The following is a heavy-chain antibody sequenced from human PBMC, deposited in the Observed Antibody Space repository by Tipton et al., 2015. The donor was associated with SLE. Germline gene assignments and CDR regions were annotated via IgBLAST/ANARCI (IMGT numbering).Heavy chain of an antibody. J-gene: IGHJ3*02. CDR2: IYYSGST. D-gene: IGHD3-10*01. V-gene: IGHV4-31*02. CDR3: ARDQRELLWFGELKGDDAFDI. CDR1: GFTFSDYY. Sequence: LRLSCAASGFTFSDYYWSWIRQHPGKGLEWIGYIYYSGSTYYNPSLKSRVTISVDTSKNQFSLKLSSVTAADTAVYYCARDQRELLWFGELKGDDAFDIWGQGTMVTVSS.